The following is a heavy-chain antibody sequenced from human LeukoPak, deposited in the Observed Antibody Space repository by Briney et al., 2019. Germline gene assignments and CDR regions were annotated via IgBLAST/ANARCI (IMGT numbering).Heavy chain of an antibody. CDR1: GLTVSTNY. CDR3: ARDLDYFDSSGSHRRRNYFDY. Sequence: SGGPLRLSCAASGLTVSTNYMTWVRQAPGKGLEWVSIIHSDGSTYYADSVKGRFTISRDNYKNTLYLQMNSLRGEDTAMYYCARDLDYFDSSGSHRRRNYFDYWGQGTLVTVSS. J-gene: IGHJ4*02. V-gene: IGHV3-53*01. CDR2: IHSDGST. D-gene: IGHD3-22*01.